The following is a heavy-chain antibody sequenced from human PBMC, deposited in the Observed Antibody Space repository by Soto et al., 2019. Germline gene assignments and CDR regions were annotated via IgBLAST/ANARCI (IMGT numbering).Heavy chain of an antibody. V-gene: IGHV1-18*01. Sequence: QVQLVQSGAEVKKPGASVKVSCKASGYTFTSYGISWVRQAPGQGLEWMGWISAYNGNTNYAQKLQGRVTMTTDTSTSTAYMELRRLRSADPAVYYCARGGRHDSSGYYLPFSGMDVWGQGTTVTVSS. CDR2: ISAYNGNT. J-gene: IGHJ6*02. CDR3: ARGGRHDSSGYYLPFSGMDV. CDR1: GYTFTSYG. D-gene: IGHD3-22*01.